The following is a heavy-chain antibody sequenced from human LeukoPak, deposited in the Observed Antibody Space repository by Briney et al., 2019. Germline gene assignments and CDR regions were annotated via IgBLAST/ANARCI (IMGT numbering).Heavy chain of an antibody. CDR1: GFTFSNYE. CDR3: AKEVTYGGAAFDV. Sequence: PGGSLRLSCAASGFTFSNYEMHWVRQAPGKGLEWVSYISSSGSDIYYADSVKGRFTISRDNAKSSLYLQMNSLRVEDTAVYYCAKEVTYGGAAFDVWGQGTTVTVSS. D-gene: IGHD3-10*01. J-gene: IGHJ3*01. V-gene: IGHV3-48*03. CDR2: ISSSGSDI.